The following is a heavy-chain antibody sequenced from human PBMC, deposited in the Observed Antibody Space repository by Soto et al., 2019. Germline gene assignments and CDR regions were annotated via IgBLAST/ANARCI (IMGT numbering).Heavy chain of an antibody. D-gene: IGHD4-17*01. V-gene: IGHV1-3*04. CDR2: INTGNGNT. Sequence: QVQLVQSGAEVKKPGASVKASCKASGYTFTTYAIHWVRQAPGQRLEWMGWINTGNGNTKYSQKFLGRLTITRDTSATTAYMELSSLRSEDTAVYYCARDLTTVTHPFDYWGQGTLVTVSS. J-gene: IGHJ4*02. CDR3: ARDLTTVTHPFDY. CDR1: GYTFTTYA.